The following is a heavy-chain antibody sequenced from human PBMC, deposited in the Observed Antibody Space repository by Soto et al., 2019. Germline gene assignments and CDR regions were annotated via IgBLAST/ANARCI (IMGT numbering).Heavy chain of an antibody. Sequence: SVKVSCKASGGTFSSYAISWVRQAPGQGLEWLGGIIPILSTANSAQKFQGRVTITADEATGTAYMELSSLRSEDMAVYYCARAGEWEPSYFDYWGQGTLVTVSS. CDR3: ARAGEWEPSYFDY. CDR2: IIPILSTA. D-gene: IGHD1-26*01. CDR1: GGTFSSYA. J-gene: IGHJ4*02. V-gene: IGHV1-69*13.